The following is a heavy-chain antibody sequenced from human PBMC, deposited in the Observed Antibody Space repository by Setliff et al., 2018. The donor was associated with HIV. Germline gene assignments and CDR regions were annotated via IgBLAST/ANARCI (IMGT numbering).Heavy chain of an antibody. V-gene: IGHV4-4*07. CDR1: GGSMSSYY. J-gene: IGHJ4*02. CDR3: ARLRPSVADRSYFDH. CDR2: IYTSGST. Sequence: SETLSLTCTVSGGSMSSYYWSWIRQPAGKGLEWIGHIYTSGSTNYNPSLKSRVTMSVDTSKNQFSLKLSSVTAADTAVYYCARLRPSVADRSYFDHWGQGTLVTVSS. D-gene: IGHD6-19*01.